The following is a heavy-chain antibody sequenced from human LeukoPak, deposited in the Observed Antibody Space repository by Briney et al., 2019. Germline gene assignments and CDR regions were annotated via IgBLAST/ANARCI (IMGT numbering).Heavy chain of an antibody. V-gene: IGHV3-48*01. CDR1: GFPLSSYS. Sequence: GGSLRLSCAASGFPLSSYSINWVRKAPGKGLEWVSYISSSGSAIYYVDSVKGRFTVSRDNAKNSLFLQMNSPRAEDTAVYYCVRVKGSYFDYWGQGALVTVSS. D-gene: IGHD2-15*01. CDR2: ISSSGSAI. CDR3: VRVKGSYFDY. J-gene: IGHJ4*02.